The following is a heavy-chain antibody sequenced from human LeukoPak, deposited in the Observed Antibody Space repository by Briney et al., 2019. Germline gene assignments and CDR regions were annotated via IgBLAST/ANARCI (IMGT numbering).Heavy chain of an antibody. CDR3: ARDRNGDYDY. CDR2: INPSGGST. CDR1: GYTFTGYY. V-gene: IGHV1-46*01. Sequence: GASVKVSCKASGYTFTGYYKHWVRQAPGQGLEWMGIINPSGGSTSYAQKFQGRVTMTRDTSTSTVYMELSSLRSEDTAVYYCARDRNGDYDYWGQGTLVTVSS. J-gene: IGHJ4*02. D-gene: IGHD4-17*01.